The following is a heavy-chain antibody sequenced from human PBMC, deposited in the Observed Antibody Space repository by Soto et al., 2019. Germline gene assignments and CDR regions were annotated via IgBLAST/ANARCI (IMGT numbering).Heavy chain of an antibody. J-gene: IGHJ4*02. Sequence: PGGSLRLSCAASGFTFSDYYMSWIRRAPGKGLEWVSHISSSGRTIYYADSVKGRFTISRDNSKNTLYLQMNSLRAEDTAVYYCARDADIVALEYYFDYWGQGTLVTVSS. CDR2: ISSSGRTI. CDR1: GFTFSDYY. CDR3: ARDADIVALEYYFDY. V-gene: IGHV3-11*04. D-gene: IGHD5-12*01.